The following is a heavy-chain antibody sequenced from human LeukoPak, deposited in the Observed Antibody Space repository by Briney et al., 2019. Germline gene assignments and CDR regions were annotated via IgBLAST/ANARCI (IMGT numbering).Heavy chain of an antibody. V-gene: IGHV1-46*01. CDR1: GYSFTSNY. J-gene: IGHJ4*02. Sequence: GASVKVSCKASGYSFTSNYIHWVRQAPGQGLEWMGMIYPRDGSTSYAQKFQGRVTMTRDTSTNTVYMELSSLRSEDTAVYYCASPHGASYYYFDYWGQGTLVTVSS. CDR3: ASPHGASYYYFDY. D-gene: IGHD4/OR15-4a*01. CDR2: IYPRDGST.